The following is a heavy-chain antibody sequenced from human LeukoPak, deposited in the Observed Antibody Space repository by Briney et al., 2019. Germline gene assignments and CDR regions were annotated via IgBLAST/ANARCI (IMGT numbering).Heavy chain of an antibody. CDR2: IKQDGDLK. D-gene: IGHD2-2*01. CDR3: ARGGASLYCSSTSCHLDY. J-gene: IGHJ4*02. V-gene: IGHV3-7*01. Sequence: GGSLGLSCAASGFTFRRYWMSWVRQAPGKGLEWVANIKQDGDLKYYVDSVEGRFTISRDNSKNTLYLQMNSLRAEDTAVYYCARGGASLYCSSTSCHLDYWGQGTLVTVSS. CDR1: GFTFRRYW.